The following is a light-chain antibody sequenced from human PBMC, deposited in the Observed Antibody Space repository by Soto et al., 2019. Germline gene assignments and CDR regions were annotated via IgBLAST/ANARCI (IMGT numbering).Light chain of an antibody. CDR3: QQRSNEVT. V-gene: IGKV3-11*01. CDR1: QSVSSY. CDR2: DAS. J-gene: IGKJ5*01. Sequence: EIVLPQSPATLSLSPGERATLSCRASQSVSSYLAWYQQKPGQAPRLLIYDASNRATGIPARFSGSGSGTDFTLTISSLEPEDFAVYYCQQRSNEVTFGQGTRLEIK.